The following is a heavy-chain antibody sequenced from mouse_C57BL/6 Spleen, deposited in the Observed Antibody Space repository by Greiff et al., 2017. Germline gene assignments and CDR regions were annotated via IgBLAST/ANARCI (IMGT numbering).Heavy chain of an antibody. CDR1: GYTFTDYE. CDR2: IDPETGGT. V-gene: IGHV1-15*01. CDR3: TRDTVVAPVDFDY. J-gene: IGHJ2*01. D-gene: IGHD1-1*01. Sequence: QVQLQQSGAELVRPGASVTLSCKASGYTFTDYEMHWVKQTPVHGLEWIGAIDPETGGTAYNQKFKGKAILTADKSSSTAYMELRSLTSEDSAVYYCTRDTVVAPVDFDYWGQGTTLTVSS.